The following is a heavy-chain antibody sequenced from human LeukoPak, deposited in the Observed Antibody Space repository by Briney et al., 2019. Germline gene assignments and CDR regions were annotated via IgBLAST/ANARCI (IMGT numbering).Heavy chain of an antibody. CDR2: ISAYNDNT. J-gene: IGHJ4*02. V-gene: IGHV1-18*01. D-gene: IGHD6-6*01. CDR1: GYTFTSYG. Sequence: EASVTVSCKASGYTFTSYGISWVRQPPAHGLEWMGWISAYNDNTNHAQKLQDRLTMTTDTTTSTAYMELRSLRSDDTAVYYCARDAVGYSSSSPGDYWGQGTLVTVSS. CDR3: ARDAVGYSSSSPGDY.